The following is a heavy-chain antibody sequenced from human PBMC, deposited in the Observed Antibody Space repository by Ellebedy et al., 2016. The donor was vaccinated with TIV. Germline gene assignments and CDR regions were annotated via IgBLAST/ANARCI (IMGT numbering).Heavy chain of an antibody. CDR3: ARAVGGSGSY. Sequence: GESLKISXAASGFTFSSYWMSWVRQAPGKGLEWVANIKQDGSEKYYVDSVKGRFTISRDNAKNSVYLQMNSLRAEDTAVYYCARAVGGSGSYWGQGTLVTVSP. D-gene: IGHD3-10*01. CDR2: IKQDGSEK. J-gene: IGHJ4*02. CDR1: GFTFSSYW. V-gene: IGHV3-7*01.